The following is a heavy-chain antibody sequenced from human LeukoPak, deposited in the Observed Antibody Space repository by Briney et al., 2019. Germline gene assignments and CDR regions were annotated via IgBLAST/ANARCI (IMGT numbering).Heavy chain of an antibody. D-gene: IGHD2-2*01. J-gene: IGHJ5*02. CDR1: GFPFSNAW. CDR3: ARDDCSSISCYHNWFDP. Sequence: GGSLRLSCAASGFPFSNAWMSWVRQAPGKGLEWVANIKQGGSEKYYVDSVEGRFTISRDNAKTSLYLQMNSLRAEDTAVYYCARDDCSSISCYHNWFDPWGQGPLVTVSS. V-gene: IGHV3-7*01. CDR2: IKQGGSEK.